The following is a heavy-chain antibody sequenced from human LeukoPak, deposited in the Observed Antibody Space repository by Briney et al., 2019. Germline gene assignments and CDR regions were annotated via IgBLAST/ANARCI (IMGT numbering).Heavy chain of an antibody. CDR2: ISGDGGST. V-gene: IGHV3-43*02. CDR1: GFTFDDYA. CDR3: AKDSSGYYTRWYYYYYMDV. Sequence: GGSLRLSCAASGFTFDDYAMHWVRQAAGKGLERVSLISGDGGSTYYADSVKGRFTISRDNSKNSLYLQMNSLRTEDTALYYCAKDSSGYYTRWYYYYYMDVWGKGTTLTVSS. D-gene: IGHD3-22*01. J-gene: IGHJ6*03.